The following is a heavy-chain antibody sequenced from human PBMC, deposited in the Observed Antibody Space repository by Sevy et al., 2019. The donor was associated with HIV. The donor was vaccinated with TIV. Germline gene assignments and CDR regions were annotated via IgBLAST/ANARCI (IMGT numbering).Heavy chain of an antibody. CDR3: AKAALRGIAAAGNLYFDY. CDR1: GFTFDDYT. Sequence: GGSLRLSCAASGFTFDDYTMHWVRQAPGKGLEWVSLISWDGGSTYYADSVKGRFTISRDNRKNSLYLQMNRLRTEDTALYYCAKAALRGIAAAGNLYFDYWGQGTLVTVSS. J-gene: IGHJ4*02. D-gene: IGHD6-13*01. V-gene: IGHV3-43*01. CDR2: ISWDGGST.